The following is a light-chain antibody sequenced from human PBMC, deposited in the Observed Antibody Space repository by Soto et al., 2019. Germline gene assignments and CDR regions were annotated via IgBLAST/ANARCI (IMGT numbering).Light chain of an antibody. V-gene: IGKV3-15*01. CDR3: QQYNNWLWT. CDR1: QSVNSN. J-gene: IGKJ1*01. Sequence: EIVMTQSPATLSVSPGDRATLSCRASQSVNSNLAWYQQKPGQAPRLLIYGASTRATGIPARFSGSGSGTEFTLTISSLQSEDFAVYYCQQYNNWLWTFGQGTKVEIK. CDR2: GAS.